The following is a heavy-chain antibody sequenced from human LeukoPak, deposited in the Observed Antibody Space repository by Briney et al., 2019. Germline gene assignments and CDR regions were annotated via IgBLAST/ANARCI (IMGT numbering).Heavy chain of an antibody. Sequence: SVKVSCKASGGTFSRNAISWVRQAPGQGLEWMGRFIPMVGVETYAQSFQGRVTITADRSTSTAYMELSSLRSEDTAVYYCARVQVVGVPVAIDAYYSYGMDVWGQGTAVTVSS. CDR2: FIPMVGVE. J-gene: IGHJ6*02. V-gene: IGHV1-69*04. CDR3: ARVQVVGVPVAIDAYYSYGMDV. D-gene: IGHD2-15*01. CDR1: GGTFSRNA.